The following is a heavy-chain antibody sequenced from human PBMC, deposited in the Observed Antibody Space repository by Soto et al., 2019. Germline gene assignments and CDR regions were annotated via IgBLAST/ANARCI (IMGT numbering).Heavy chain of an antibody. CDR2: IIPIFGTA. CDR1: GGTFSSYA. V-gene: IGHV1-69*06. J-gene: IGHJ6*02. D-gene: IGHD3-9*01. CDR3: ARVTEYDILTGLNYYNGMDV. Sequence: QVQLVQSGAEVKKPGSSVKVSCKASGGTFSSYAISWVRQAPGQGLEWMGGIIPIFGTANYAQKFQGRFTITTDKSPGTAYMELSSLRSEDTAVYYCARVTEYDILTGLNYYNGMDVWGQGTKVTVSS.